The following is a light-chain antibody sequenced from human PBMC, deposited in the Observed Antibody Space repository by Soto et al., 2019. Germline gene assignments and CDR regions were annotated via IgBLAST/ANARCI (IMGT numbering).Light chain of an antibody. Sequence: QSALTQPASVSGSPGQSITISCTGTSSDVGTYNLVTWYQQHPGKAPKLIIYEGNKRPSGVSNRFSASKSGNTASLTISGLQADDEADYYCCSYAASRSLLFGGGTKLTVL. CDR2: EGN. J-gene: IGLJ2*01. CDR3: CSYAASRSLL. CDR1: SSDVGTYNL. V-gene: IGLV2-23*01.